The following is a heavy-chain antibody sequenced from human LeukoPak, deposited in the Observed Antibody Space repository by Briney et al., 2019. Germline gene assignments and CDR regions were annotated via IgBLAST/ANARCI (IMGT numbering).Heavy chain of an antibody. CDR3: ARGRKYYYDSSGYYYLNWFDP. CDR2: IYYSGST. Sequence: SETLPLTCTVSGGSVSSGSYYWSWIRQPPGKGLEWIGYIYYSGSTNYNPSLKSRVTISVDTSKNQFSLKLSSVTAADTAVYYCARGRKYYYDSSGYYYLNWFDPWGQGTLVTVSS. D-gene: IGHD3-22*01. J-gene: IGHJ5*02. CDR1: GGSVSSGSYY. V-gene: IGHV4-61*01.